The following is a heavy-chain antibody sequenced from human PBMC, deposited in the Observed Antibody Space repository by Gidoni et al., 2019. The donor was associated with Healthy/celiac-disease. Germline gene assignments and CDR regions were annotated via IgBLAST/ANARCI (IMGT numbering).Heavy chain of an antibody. CDR3: AKAWGDVVVPAAPHYFDY. Sequence: EVQLLESGGGLVQPGGSLRLSFAASGFTFSSSAISWVRQAPGKGLEWVSAISCSGGSTYYADSVKGRFTISRDNSKNTLYLQMNSLRAEDTAVYYCAKAWGDVVVPAAPHYFDYWGQGTLVTVSS. V-gene: IGHV3-23*01. CDR1: GFTFSSSA. J-gene: IGHJ4*02. D-gene: IGHD2-2*01. CDR2: ISCSGGST.